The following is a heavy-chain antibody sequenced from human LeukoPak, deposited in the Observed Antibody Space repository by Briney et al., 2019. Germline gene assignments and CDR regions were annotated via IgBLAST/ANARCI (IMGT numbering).Heavy chain of an antibody. CDR2: ISNNGCRT. CDR1: GFSFSSNT. J-gene: IGHJ4*02. V-gene: IGHV3-23*01. Sequence: GGSLRLSCAGSGFSFSSNTMSWVRQAPGRGLEWVSAISNNGCRTDYADSVKGRFTISGDNSKSTLYLHMDSLRAEDTAVYYCARDEDTSALSEYWGQGTLVTVSS. D-gene: IGHD2/OR15-2a*01. CDR3: ARDEDTSALSEY.